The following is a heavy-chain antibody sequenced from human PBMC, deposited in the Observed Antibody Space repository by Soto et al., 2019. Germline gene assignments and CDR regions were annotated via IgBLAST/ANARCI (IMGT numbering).Heavy chain of an antibody. CDR2: IMPLFGAP. D-gene: IGHD3-10*01. CDR3: AKARGESPMVQDDFFDY. Sequence: VQLVQSGAEVRKPGSSVKVSCKASGGTINNDAISWVRQAPGQRLEWMGGIMPLFGAPNYAPDFQGRVTITADESTTTVYMELSRLTSEDTAMYFCAKARGESPMVQDDFFDYWGQGTLVSVAS. J-gene: IGHJ4*02. CDR1: GGTINNDA. V-gene: IGHV1-69*01.